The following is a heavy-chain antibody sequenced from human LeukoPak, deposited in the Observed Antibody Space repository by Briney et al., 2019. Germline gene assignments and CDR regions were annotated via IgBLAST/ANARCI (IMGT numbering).Heavy chain of an antibody. Sequence: SQTLSLTCTVSGGSISSGSYYWRWIRQPAGTGLEWIGRIYTSGSTNYNPSLKSRVTISVDTSKNQFSLKLSSVTAADTAVYYCARDAPTYSGSYGRVYWGQGTLVTVSS. V-gene: IGHV4-61*02. CDR1: GGSISSGSYY. CDR3: ARDAPTYSGSYGRVY. D-gene: IGHD1-26*01. J-gene: IGHJ4*02. CDR2: IYTSGST.